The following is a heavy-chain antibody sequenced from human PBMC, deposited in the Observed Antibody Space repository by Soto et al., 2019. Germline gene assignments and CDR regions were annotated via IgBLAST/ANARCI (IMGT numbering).Heavy chain of an antibody. V-gene: IGHV1-58*01. CDR3: AADATAWQQMVPSDY. CDR1: GFTFTSSA. CDR2: IAVGSGYT. D-gene: IGHD2-8*01. J-gene: IGHJ4*02. Sequence: SVKVSCKASGFTFTSSAFQWVRQARGQRLGWIGWIAVGSGYTNYAQRFQDRVTLTRDMSTATTYMELSRLTSEDTAIYYCAADATAWQQMVPSDYWGQGTLVTVSS.